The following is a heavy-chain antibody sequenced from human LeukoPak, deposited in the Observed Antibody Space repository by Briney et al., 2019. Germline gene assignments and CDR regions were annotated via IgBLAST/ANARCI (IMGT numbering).Heavy chain of an antibody. CDR1: GYTFSNYA. CDR2: INAGNGNT. D-gene: IGHD3-22*01. J-gene: IGHJ3*02. V-gene: IGHV1-3*01. CDR3: ARDIGGIVAAIDAFEI. Sequence: ASVNVSCKASGYTFSNYAIHWVRQAPGQRLEWMGWINAGNGNTKYSQKFQGRVTITRDTSASTAYMELSSLRSEDTAVYYCARDIGGIVAAIDAFEIWGQGTMVTVSS.